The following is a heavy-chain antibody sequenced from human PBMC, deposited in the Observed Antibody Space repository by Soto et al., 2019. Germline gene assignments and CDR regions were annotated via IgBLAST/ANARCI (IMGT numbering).Heavy chain of an antibody. J-gene: IGHJ4*02. CDR2: IFYNGNT. CDR1: GGSLSSSTYY. Sequence: SETLSLTCTVSGGSLSSSTYYWAWIRQPPGKGLEWIGSIFYNGNTYYNPSLKSRLTISSDTSNNQFSLKLSSVTAADTAVYYCARVGYCGGDCSFPDYWGQGTLVTVSS. D-gene: IGHD2-21*02. V-gene: IGHV4-39*07. CDR3: ARVGYCGGDCSFPDY.